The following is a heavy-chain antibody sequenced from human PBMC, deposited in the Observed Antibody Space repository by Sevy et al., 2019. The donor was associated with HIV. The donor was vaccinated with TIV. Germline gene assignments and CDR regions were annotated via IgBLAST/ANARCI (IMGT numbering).Heavy chain of an antibody. J-gene: IGHJ4*02. V-gene: IGHV3-7*01. Sequence: GGSLRLSCAASGFTISSYWMSWVRQAPGKGLEWVANIKQDGSEKYYVDSVKGRFTISRDNAKNSLYLQMNSLRAEDTAVYYCARDLRLDYWGQGTLVTVSS. CDR2: IKQDGSEK. CDR1: GFTISSYW. CDR3: ARDLRLDY.